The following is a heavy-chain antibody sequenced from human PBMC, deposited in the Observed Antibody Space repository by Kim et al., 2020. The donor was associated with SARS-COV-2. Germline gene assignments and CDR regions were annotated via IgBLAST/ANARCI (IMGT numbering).Heavy chain of an antibody. CDR3: ARRQHCTSANCYSPFDY. Sequence: SETLCLTCTVSGGSISSGGYYWSWIRQLPGKGLECIGYIYYSGSTYYNPSLKSRVTISVDTSKNHFSLRLSSVTAADTAVYYCARRQHCTSANCYSPFDYWGQGTLVTVSS. CDR2: IYYSGST. CDR1: GGSISSGGYY. J-gene: IGHJ4*02. V-gene: IGHV4-31*03. D-gene: IGHD2-2*01.